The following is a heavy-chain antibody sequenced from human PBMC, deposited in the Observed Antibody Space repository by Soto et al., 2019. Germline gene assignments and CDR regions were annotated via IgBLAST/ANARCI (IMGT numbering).Heavy chain of an antibody. V-gene: IGHV2-5*02. D-gene: IGHD2-15*01. J-gene: IGHJ4*02. CDR2: IYWDDDK. Sequence: QITLKESGPTLVKPTQTLTLTCTFSGFSLSTSAVGVGWIRQPPGKALEWLAFIYWDDDKRYSPSLKSSLTITKDTSKIQVVLAMTNMDPVDTATYYCAHLVVAGLTYYFDYWCQGTLVTVSS. CDR3: AHLVVAGLTYYFDY. CDR1: GFSLSTSAVG.